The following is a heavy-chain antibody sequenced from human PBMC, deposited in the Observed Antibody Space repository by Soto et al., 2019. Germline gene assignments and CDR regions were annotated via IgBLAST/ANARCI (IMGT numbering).Heavy chain of an antibody. J-gene: IGHJ4*02. CDR2: ISVSGNNA. CDR1: GFAFSTFA. Sequence: PGGSLRLSCAASGFAFSTFAMTWVRQAPGKGLEWVAAISVSGNNAYYADSVKGRSTISRDNSQNSVFLQMSSLRADDTAVYYCARDQLRPGILYSLGVLLPEYGLWGQGTLVTVPQ. D-gene: IGHD3-22*01. V-gene: IGHV3-23*01. CDR3: ARDQLRPGILYSLGVLLPEYGL.